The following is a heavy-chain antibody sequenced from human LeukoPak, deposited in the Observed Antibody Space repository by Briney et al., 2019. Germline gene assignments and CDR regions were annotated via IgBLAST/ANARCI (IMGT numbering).Heavy chain of an antibody. J-gene: IGHJ3*02. CDR1: GASISSGDYY. CDR2: IYDSGST. V-gene: IGHV4-30-4*01. D-gene: IGHD1-14*01. Sequence: PSQTLSLTCSVSGASISSGDYYWNWIRQSPGKGLEWIGYIYDSGSTYYTPSLLSRVSMSVDTSMNQFSLKLTSVTAADTAVYYCVGCTLDNADNLDAFHIWGPGTLVAVSS. CDR3: VGCTLDNADNLDAFHI.